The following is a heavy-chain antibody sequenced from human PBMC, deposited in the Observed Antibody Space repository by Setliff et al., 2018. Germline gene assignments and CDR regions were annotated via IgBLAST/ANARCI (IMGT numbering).Heavy chain of an antibody. Sequence: ASVKVSCKASDYTFTNYGINWVRQAPGQGLEWMGWMSAYAQKFQGRVTMTTDTPTSTAYMELRSLTSDDTAVYYCARGPLDFVVVPAAAKFDYWGQGTLVTVSS. D-gene: IGHD2-2*01. V-gene: IGHV1-18*01. CDR1: DYTFTNYG. CDR2: MSAY. CDR3: ARGPLDFVVVPAAAKFDY. J-gene: IGHJ4*02.